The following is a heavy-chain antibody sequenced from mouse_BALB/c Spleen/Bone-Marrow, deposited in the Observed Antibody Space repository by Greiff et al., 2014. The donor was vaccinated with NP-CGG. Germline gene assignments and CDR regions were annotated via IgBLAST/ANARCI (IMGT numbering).Heavy chain of an antibody. Sequence: QVQLQQSGGELMKPGDSVKISCKATGYTFSNYWIQWVKQRPGHGTEWIGEILPGSDNTNYNEKFKGKATFTTDTSSNTAYMQLSSLTSEDSAVYYCARGNPFDFWGQGTTLTVSS. CDR3: ARGNPFDF. V-gene: IGHV1-9*01. CDR1: GYTFSNYW. CDR2: ILPGSDNT. J-gene: IGHJ2*01.